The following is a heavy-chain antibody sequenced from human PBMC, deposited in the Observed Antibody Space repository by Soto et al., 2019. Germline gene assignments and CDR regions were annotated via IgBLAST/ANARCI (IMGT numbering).Heavy chain of an antibody. Sequence: QVQLVQSGAEVKKPGSSVKVSCKASGGTFSSYAISWVRQAPGQGLEWMGGIIPIFGTATYAQKFQGRVTITADESTSTAYMELSSLRSEDTAVYYCARPMVRGREYGMDVWGQGTTVTVSS. J-gene: IGHJ6*02. CDR3: ARPMVRGREYGMDV. CDR1: GGTFSSYA. CDR2: IIPIFGTA. V-gene: IGHV1-69*12. D-gene: IGHD3-10*01.